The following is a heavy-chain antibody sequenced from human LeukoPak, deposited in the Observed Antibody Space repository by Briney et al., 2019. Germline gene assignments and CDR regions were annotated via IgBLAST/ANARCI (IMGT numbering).Heavy chain of an antibody. V-gene: IGHV4-34*01. Sequence: SETLSLTCAVSGGSFSGYYWSWIRQPPGKGLEWIGEINHSGSTNFNPSLKSRVTISVDTSKNQFSLKLSSVTAADTAVYYCARNDRGRVATINFDYWGQGTLVTVSS. D-gene: IGHD5-12*01. J-gene: IGHJ4*02. CDR1: GGSFSGYY. CDR2: INHSGST. CDR3: ARNDRGRVATINFDY.